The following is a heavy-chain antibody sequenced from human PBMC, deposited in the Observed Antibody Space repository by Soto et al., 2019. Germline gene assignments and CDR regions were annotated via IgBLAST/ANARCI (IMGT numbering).Heavy chain of an antibody. CDR1: GGSITSYY. Sequence: NPSETLSLTCTVSGGSITSYYWSWIRQPPGKGLEWIGYVYCSGSTNYNPSLKSRITISVDTSKNQFSLKLSSMTAADTAVYYCAIGGAAAARGWFDPWGQGTLVTVSS. CDR3: AIGGAAAARGWFDP. CDR2: VYCSGST. V-gene: IGHV4-59*01. D-gene: IGHD6-13*01. J-gene: IGHJ5*02.